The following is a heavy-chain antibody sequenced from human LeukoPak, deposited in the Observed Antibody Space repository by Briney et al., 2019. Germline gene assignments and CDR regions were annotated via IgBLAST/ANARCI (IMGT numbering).Heavy chain of an antibody. CDR1: GESFSGYY. D-gene: IGHD4-17*01. V-gene: IGHV4-34*01. CDR3: ARAARTTVTADFDY. Sequence: PSETLSLTCAVYGESFSGYYWSWIRQPPAKGMEWIGEINHSGSTNYNPSLKSRVTISVDTSKNQFSLKLSSVTAADTAVYYCARAARTTVTADFDYWGQGTLVTVSS. CDR2: INHSGST. J-gene: IGHJ4*02.